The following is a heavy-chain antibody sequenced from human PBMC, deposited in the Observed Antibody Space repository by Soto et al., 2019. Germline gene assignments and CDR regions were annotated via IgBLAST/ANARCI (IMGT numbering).Heavy chain of an antibody. CDR3: ARGRIIVAGGFDP. D-gene: IGHD6-19*01. V-gene: IGHV1-8*01. CDR2: MNPSTGNT. Sequence: QVQLVQSGAEVKKPGASVKVSCKASGYTFTSYDIIWVRQPTGQGLEWMGWMNPSTGNTDSAEKFQGRLTMTRTTSISTVYMERLSLSFEEPAVYYCARGRIIVAGGFDPWGQGTLVTVSS. CDR1: GYTFTSYD. J-gene: IGHJ5*02.